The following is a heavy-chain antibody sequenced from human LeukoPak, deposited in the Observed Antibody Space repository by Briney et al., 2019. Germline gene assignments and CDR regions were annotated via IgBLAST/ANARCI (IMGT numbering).Heavy chain of an antibody. CDR3: ARGTKKRITMIVVAYYYYMDV. D-gene: IGHD3-22*01. V-gene: IGHV1-8*01. J-gene: IGHJ6*03. CDR2: MNPNGGNT. Sequence: ASVKVSCKASGYTFTSYDINWVRQATGQGLEWMGWMNPNGGNTGYAQKFQGRVTMTRNTSISTAYMELSSLRSEDTAVYYCARGTKKRITMIVVAYYYYMDVWGKGTTVTVSS. CDR1: GYTFTSYD.